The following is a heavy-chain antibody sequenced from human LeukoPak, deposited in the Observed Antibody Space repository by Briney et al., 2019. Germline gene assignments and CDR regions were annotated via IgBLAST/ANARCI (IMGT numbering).Heavy chain of an antibody. V-gene: IGHV3-48*01. CDR3: AKLGLYYDILTGYPDAFDI. Sequence: PGGSLRLSCAASGFTFSSYSMNWVRQAPGKGLEWVSYISSSSSTIYYADSVKGRFTISRDNSKNTLYLQMNSLRAEDTAVYYCAKLGLYYDILTGYPDAFDIWGQGTMVTVSS. J-gene: IGHJ3*02. CDR1: GFTFSSYS. CDR2: ISSSSSTI. D-gene: IGHD3-9*01.